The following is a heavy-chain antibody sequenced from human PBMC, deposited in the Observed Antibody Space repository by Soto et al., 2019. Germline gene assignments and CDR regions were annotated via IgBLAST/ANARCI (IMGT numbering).Heavy chain of an antibody. V-gene: IGHV3-9*01. CDR3: AKDSSVGYCSSTSCPYNWFDP. CDR2: ISWNSGSI. J-gene: IGHJ5*02. CDR1: GFTFDDYA. D-gene: IGHD2-2*01. Sequence: PGGSLRLSCAASGFTFDDYAMHWVRQAPGKGLEWVSGISWNSGSIGYADSVKGRFTISRDNAKNSLYLQMNSLRAEDTALYYCAKDSSVGYCSSTSCPYNWFDPWGQGTLVTVSS.